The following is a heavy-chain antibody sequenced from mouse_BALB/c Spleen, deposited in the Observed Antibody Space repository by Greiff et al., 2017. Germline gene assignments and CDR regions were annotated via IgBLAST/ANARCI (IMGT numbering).Heavy chain of an antibody. Sequence: VKLMESGPELVKPGASVKMSCKASGYTFTDYVISWVKQRTGQGLEWIGEIYPGSGSTYYNEKFKGKATLTADKSSNTAYMQLSSLTSEDSAVYYCARNKGYYAMDYWGQGTSVTVSS. V-gene: IGHV1-77*01. J-gene: IGHJ4*01. CDR1: GYTFTDYV. CDR3: ARNKGYYAMDY. CDR2: IYPGSGST.